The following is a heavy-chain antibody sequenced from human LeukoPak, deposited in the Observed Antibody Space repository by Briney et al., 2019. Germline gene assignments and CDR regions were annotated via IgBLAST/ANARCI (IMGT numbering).Heavy chain of an antibody. J-gene: IGHJ4*02. V-gene: IGHV3-9*01. CDR3: AKGAGYCSSTSCFYFDY. CDR2: ISWNSGSI. D-gene: IGHD2-2*01. Sequence: GGSLRLSCAASGFTFDDYAMHWVRQAPGKGLEWVSGISWNSGSIGYADSVKGRFTISRDNAKNSLYLQMNSLRAEDTALHYCAKGAGYCSSTSCFYFDYWGQGTLVTVSS. CDR1: GFTFDDYA.